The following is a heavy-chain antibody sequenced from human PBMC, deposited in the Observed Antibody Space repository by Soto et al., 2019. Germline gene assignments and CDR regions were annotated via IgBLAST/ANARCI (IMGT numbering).Heavy chain of an antibody. V-gene: IGHV4-39*01. J-gene: IGHJ6*02. CDR1: GGSISSSSYY. Sequence: TSETLSLTCIVSGGSISSSSYYWGWIRQPPGKGLDWIGTIYYSGSTYYNPSLKSRVTISVDTSKNQFSLKLSSVTAADTAMYYCARYVSNYPYYYGMDVWGQGTTVTVSS. D-gene: IGHD4-4*01. CDR2: IYYSGST. CDR3: ARYVSNYPYYYGMDV.